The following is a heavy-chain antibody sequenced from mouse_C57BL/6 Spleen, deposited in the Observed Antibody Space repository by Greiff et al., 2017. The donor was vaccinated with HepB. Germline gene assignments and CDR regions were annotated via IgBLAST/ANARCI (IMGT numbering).Heavy chain of an antibody. CDR2: INPYNGDT. D-gene: IGHD1-1*01. V-gene: IGHV1-20*01. J-gene: IGHJ2*01. CDR1: GYSFTGYF. Sequence: VQLQQSGPELVKPGDSVKISCKASGYSFTGYFMNWVMQSHGKSLEWIGRINPYNGDTFYNQKFKGKATLTVDKSSSTAHMELRSLTSEDSAVYYCARWGYGSSHYFDYWGQGTTLTVSS. CDR3: ARWGYGSSHYFDY.